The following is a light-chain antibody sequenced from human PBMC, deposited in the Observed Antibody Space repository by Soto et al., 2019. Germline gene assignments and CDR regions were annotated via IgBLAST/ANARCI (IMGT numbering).Light chain of an antibody. CDR3: QQYKNWPPT. J-gene: IGKJ1*01. CDR2: DAS. V-gene: IGKV3-15*01. Sequence: EIVLTQSPATLSLSPRERATLSRRASQSVSSYLAWYQQKPGQAPRLLTYDASTRATGIPERVSGSGSGTDGTRTISSLQSEECAVDDCQQYKNWPPTFGQGTKVDIK. CDR1: QSVSSY.